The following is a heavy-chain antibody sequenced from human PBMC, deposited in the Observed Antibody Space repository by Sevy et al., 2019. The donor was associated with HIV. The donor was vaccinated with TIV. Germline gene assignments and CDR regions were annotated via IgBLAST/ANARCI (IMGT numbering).Heavy chain of an antibody. D-gene: IGHD2-8*01. V-gene: IGHV1-2*06. J-gene: IGHJ6*02. CDR1: GYTFTGYY. Sequence: ALVKVSCKASGYTFTGYYMHWVRQAPGQGLEWMGRINPNSGGTNYAQKFQGRVTMTRDTSISTAYMELSRLRSDDTAVYYCARDLRPHCTNGVCYKGYYYGMDVWGQGTTVTVSS. CDR3: ARDLRPHCTNGVCYKGYYYGMDV. CDR2: INPNSGGT.